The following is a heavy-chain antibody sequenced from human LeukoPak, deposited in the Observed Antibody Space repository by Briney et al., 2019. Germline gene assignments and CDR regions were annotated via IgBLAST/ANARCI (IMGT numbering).Heavy chain of an antibody. D-gene: IGHD1-26*01. Sequence: SLSLSCAASGFTFYSYGMHWVRQAPGKGLEWVALISYNGRHNYYADSVKGRFTISRDNSKNTLYLQVSSLRTEDTAVYFCAKDNSGYFDFWGQGTLGTVSS. J-gene: IGHJ4*02. CDR1: GFTFYSYG. CDR3: AKDNSGYFDF. V-gene: IGHV3-30*18. CDR2: ISYNGRHN.